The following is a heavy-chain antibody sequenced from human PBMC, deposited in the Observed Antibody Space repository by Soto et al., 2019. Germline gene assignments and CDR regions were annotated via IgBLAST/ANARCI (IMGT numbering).Heavy chain of an antibody. J-gene: IGHJ3*02. CDR1: GGTFSSYA. V-gene: IGHV1-69*13. CDR2: IIPIFGTA. D-gene: IGHD4-17*01. CDR3: ASRGARLRTDAFDI. Sequence: ASVKVSCKASGGTFSSYAISWVRQAPGQGLEWMGGIIPIFGTANYAQKFQGRVTITADESTSTAYMELSSLRSEDTAVYYCASRGARLRTDAFDIWGQGXMVTVPS.